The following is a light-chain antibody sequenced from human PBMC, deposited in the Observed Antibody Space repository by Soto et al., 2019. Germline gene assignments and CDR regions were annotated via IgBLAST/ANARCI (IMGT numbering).Light chain of an antibody. V-gene: IGLV2-14*01. J-gene: IGLJ1*01. CDR2: EVT. CDR1: RSDVGAYNY. Sequence: QSALTQPASVSGSPGQSIAISCTGTRSDVGAYNYVSWYQQHPGKAPKLMISEVTNRPSGVSDRFSGSKSGNTASLTISGLQAEDEADYYCCSYAGSSTYVFGTGTKLTVL. CDR3: CSYAGSSTYV.